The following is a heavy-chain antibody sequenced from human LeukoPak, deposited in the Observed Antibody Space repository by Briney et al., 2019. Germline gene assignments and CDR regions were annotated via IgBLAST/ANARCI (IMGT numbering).Heavy chain of an antibody. J-gene: IGHJ4*02. Sequence: GGAVKVSCKASGGTFSSYAISWVRQAPGQGLEWMGGINSKFCKSNYAQKFQGRVTITADESTSTAYMELSSLRSEDTAVYYCARDLGVDFSDYGDYRHPLHFDYWGQGTLVT. CDR2: INSKFCKS. CDR3: ARDLGVDFSDYGDYRHPLHFDY. CDR1: GGTFSSYA. D-gene: IGHD4-17*01. V-gene: IGHV1-69*13.